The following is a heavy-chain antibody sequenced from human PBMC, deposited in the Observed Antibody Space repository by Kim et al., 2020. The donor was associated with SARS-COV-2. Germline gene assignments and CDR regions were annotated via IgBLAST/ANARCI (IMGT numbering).Heavy chain of an antibody. CDR3: ARVSRIVVADTGIHFYYGLDV. V-gene: IGHV1-46*01. CDR2: INPSGGTT. Sequence: ASVKVSCRASGYSFTSYYIHWVRQAPGQGLEWMGIINPSGGTTSYALNFQGRVTMTSDTSTSTVYVELSSLRSDDTAVYYCARVSRIVVADTGIHFYYGLDVWGHGTTVIVSS. D-gene: IGHD6-13*01. J-gene: IGHJ6*02. CDR1: GYSFTSYY.